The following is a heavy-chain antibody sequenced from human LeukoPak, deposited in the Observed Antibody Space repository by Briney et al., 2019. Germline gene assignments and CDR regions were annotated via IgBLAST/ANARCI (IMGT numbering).Heavy chain of an antibody. CDR2: IYYSGST. J-gene: IGHJ5*02. V-gene: IGHV4-39*07. CDR3: ARVVNCSSTSCYGVWSNWFDP. Sequence: SETLSLTCTVSGGSISSSSYYWGWIRQPPGKGLEWIGSIYYSGSTYYNPSLKSRVTMSVDTSKNQFSLKLSSVTAADTAVHYCARVVNCSSTSCYGVWSNWFDPWGQGTLVTVSS. D-gene: IGHD2-2*01. CDR1: GGSISSSSYY.